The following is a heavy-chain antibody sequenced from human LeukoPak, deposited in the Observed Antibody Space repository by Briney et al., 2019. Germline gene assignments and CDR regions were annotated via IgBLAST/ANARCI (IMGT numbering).Heavy chain of an antibody. CDR3: ARAPTMVRGVITNWFDP. D-gene: IGHD3-10*01. J-gene: IGHJ5*02. CDR2: IYYSGST. V-gene: IGHV4-39*07. CDR1: GGSISSSSYY. Sequence: SETLSLTCTVSGGSISSSSYYWGWIRQPPGNGLEWIGSIYYSGSTYYNPSLKSRVTISVDTSKNQFSLKLSSVTAADTAVYYCARAPTMVRGVITNWFDPWGQGTRVSV.